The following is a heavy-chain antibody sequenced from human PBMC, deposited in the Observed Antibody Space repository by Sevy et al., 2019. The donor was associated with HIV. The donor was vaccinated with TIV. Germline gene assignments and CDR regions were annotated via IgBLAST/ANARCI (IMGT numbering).Heavy chain of an antibody. Sequence: GGSLRLSCAVSGFSFDSYGMTWVRQAPGKGLEWVSGISGSGTRTYYADSVKGRFSISRDNSKNRLYLQMNSLRSEDSARYYCAKGGWGHYDPDEIGYYFYYYNMDVWGKGTTVTVSS. D-gene: IGHD3-22*01. CDR2: ISGSGTRT. V-gene: IGHV3-23*01. J-gene: IGHJ6*03. CDR3: AKGGWGHYDPDEIGYYFYYYNMDV. CDR1: GFSFDSYG.